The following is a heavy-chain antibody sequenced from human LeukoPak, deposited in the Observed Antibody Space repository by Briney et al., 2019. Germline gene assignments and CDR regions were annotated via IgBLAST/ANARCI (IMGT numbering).Heavy chain of an antibody. V-gene: IGHV4-34*01. CDR2: INHSGST. Sequence: SETLSLTCAVYGGSFSGYYWSWIRQPPGKGLEWIGEINHSGSTNYNPSLKSRVTISVDTSKNQFSLKLSSVTAADTAVYYCARRRLRPTNWFDPWGQGTLVTVSS. J-gene: IGHJ5*02. CDR3: ARRRLRPTNWFDP. D-gene: IGHD4-17*01. CDR1: GGSFSGYY.